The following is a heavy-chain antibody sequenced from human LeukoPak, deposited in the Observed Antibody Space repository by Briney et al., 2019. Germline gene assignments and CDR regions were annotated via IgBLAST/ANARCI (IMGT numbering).Heavy chain of an antibody. J-gene: IGHJ4*02. CDR2: ISIYNGNT. CDR3: ARGQVGATENEPPFDY. Sequence: ASVKVSCKASGYTFTSYGISWVRQAPGQGLEWMGWISIYNGNTNYAQKLQGRVTMTTDTSTSIAYMELRSLRSDDTAVYYCARGQVGATENEPPFDYWGQGTLVTVSS. CDR1: GYTFTSYG. V-gene: IGHV1-18*01. D-gene: IGHD1-26*01.